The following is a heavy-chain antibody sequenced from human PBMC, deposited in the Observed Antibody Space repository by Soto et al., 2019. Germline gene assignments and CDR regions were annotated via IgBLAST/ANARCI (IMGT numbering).Heavy chain of an antibody. CDR2: IYYSGST. Sequence: SETLSLTCTVSGGSISSYYWSWIRQPPGKGLEWIGYIYYSGSTNYNPSLKSRVTISVDTSKNQFSLKLSSVTAADTAVYYCARVSVVVVPAAMGTFDYWGQGTLVTVSS. V-gene: IGHV4-59*01. CDR3: ARVSVVVVPAAMGTFDY. J-gene: IGHJ4*02. D-gene: IGHD2-2*01. CDR1: GGSISSYY.